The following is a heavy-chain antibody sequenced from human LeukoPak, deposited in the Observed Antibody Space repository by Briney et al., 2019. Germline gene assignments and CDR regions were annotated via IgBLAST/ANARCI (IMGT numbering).Heavy chain of an antibody. CDR3: ARDGNYYDSSGPADY. J-gene: IGHJ4*02. CDR2: INSDGIST. CDR1: RFTFSRYW. D-gene: IGHD3-22*01. V-gene: IGHV3-74*01. Sequence: PGGSLRLSCAASRFTFSRYWMHWVRQAQGKGLVLVSRINSDGISTSYADSVKGRFTISTDNAKNTLYLQMNSLRAEDTAVYYCARDGNYYDSSGPADYWGQGTLVTVSS.